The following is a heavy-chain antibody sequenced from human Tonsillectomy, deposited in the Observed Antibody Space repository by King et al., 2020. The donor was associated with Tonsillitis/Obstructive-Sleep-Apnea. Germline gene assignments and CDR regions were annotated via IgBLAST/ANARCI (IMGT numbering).Heavy chain of an antibody. CDR1: GFTFSSYE. Sequence: VQLVESGGGSVQPGGSLRLSCAASGFTFSSYEFNWVRQAPGKGLEWLSYISSSGSTIYYADSVKGRFTISRDNAKNSLYLRMNSLRAEDTAVYYCAREGLYDYSPWGQGTLVTVSS. V-gene: IGHV3-48*03. J-gene: IGHJ5*02. D-gene: IGHD3-16*01. CDR3: AREGLYDYSP. CDR2: ISSSGSTI.